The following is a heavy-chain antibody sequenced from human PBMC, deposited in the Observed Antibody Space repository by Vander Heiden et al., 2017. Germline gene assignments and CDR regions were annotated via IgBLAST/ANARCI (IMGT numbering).Heavy chain of an antibody. Sequence: VQLQQWGAGLLKPSETLSLTCAVYGGSSSGYYWSGIRQPPGKGLEWIGEINHSGSTNYNPSLKSRVTISVDTSKNQFSLKRSSVTAADTAVYYCARVTNPLVFGTGYYFDYWGQGTLVTVSS. D-gene: IGHD2-21*02. CDR3: ARVTNPLVFGTGYYFDY. CDR1: GGSSSGYY. J-gene: IGHJ4*02. CDR2: INHSGST. V-gene: IGHV4-34*01.